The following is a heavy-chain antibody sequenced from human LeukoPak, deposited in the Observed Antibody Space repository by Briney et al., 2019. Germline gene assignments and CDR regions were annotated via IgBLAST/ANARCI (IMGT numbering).Heavy chain of an antibody. J-gene: IGHJ4*01. CDR2: IFPIFGTS. D-gene: IGHD3-22*01. CDR1: GWTFSSYA. V-gene: IGHV1-69*05. Sequence: SVQVSCQGTGWTFSSYAIRGVRQAPAKGLEWMGGIFPIFGTSNYAQKLQVRLTITTDESTHTAYMEASSLRSEDTAVYYCARSSSPTYYYDSPTGYWGHGTLVTASS. CDR3: ARSSSPTYYYDSPTGY.